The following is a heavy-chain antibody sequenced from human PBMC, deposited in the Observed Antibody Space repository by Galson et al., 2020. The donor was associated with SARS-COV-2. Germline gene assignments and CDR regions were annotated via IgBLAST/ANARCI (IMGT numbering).Heavy chain of an antibody. D-gene: IGHD5-18*01. V-gene: IGHV3-33*01. CDR1: GFTFSSYG. CDR2: IWYDGSNK. J-gene: IGHJ3*02. Sequence: GGSLSLSCAASGFTFSSYGMHWVRQAPGKGLEWVAVIWYDGSNKYYADSVKGRFTISRDNSKNTLYLQMNSLRAEDTAVYYCARGTLDTALDDAFDIWGQGTMVTVSS. CDR3: ARGTLDTALDDAFDI.